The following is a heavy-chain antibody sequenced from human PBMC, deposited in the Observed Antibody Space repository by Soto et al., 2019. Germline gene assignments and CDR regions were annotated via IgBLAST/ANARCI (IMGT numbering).Heavy chain of an antibody. J-gene: IGHJ6*02. Sequence: GASVPVSCKASGGTFSSYAISWVRQAPGQGLGWMGLIIPIFGTANYAQKFQRRVTITADESTSTAYMELSSGRSEYTAVYYCARVWGWASRYYYYGMDVWGQGATVTVSS. V-gene: IGHV1-69*13. CDR2: IIPIFGTA. D-gene: IGHD7-27*01. CDR3: ARVWGWASRYYYYGMDV. CDR1: GGTFSSYA.